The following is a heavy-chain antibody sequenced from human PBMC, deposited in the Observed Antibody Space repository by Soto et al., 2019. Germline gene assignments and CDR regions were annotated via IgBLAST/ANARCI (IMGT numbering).Heavy chain of an antibody. V-gene: IGHV3-23*01. CDR1: GFTFSSYA. CDR2: ISGSGGST. J-gene: IGHJ1*01. D-gene: IGHD6-19*01. CDR3: AKDYSSGWRHEYFQH. Sequence: GGSLRLSCAASGFTFSSYAMSWVRQAPGKGLEWVSAISGSGGSTYYADSVKGRFTISRDNSKNTLYLQMNSLRAEDTAVYYCAKDYSSGWRHEYFQHWGQGTLVTVSS.